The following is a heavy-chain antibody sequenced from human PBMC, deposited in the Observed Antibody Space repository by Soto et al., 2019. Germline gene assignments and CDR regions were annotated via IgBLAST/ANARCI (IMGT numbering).Heavy chain of an antibody. CDR3: AKSPALVRGVSVDV. V-gene: IGHV3-23*01. D-gene: IGHD3-10*01. Sequence: EVPLLESGGGLVQPGGSLRLSCAASGFTFSNYAMTWVRQAPGKGLEWVSTISGSGGSTYYADSVKGRFTISRDNSKNTLSLQMNSLRAEDTAEYYCAKSPALVRGVSVDVWGQGTTVTVSS. CDR2: ISGSGGST. CDR1: GFTFSNYA. J-gene: IGHJ6*02.